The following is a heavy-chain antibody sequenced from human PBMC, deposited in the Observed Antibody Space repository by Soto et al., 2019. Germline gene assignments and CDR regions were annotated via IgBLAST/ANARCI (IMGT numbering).Heavy chain of an antibody. J-gene: IGHJ3*02. Sequence: PSETLSLTGSVSVRTISSVGFYWSWIRHHPGKGLEWIGYIYYSGSTYYNPSFKSRVTISVDTSKNQFSLKLSYVTAADTAVYYCAIVSTVEWSTAFDTCAQGNMLTISS. CDR3: AIVSTVEWSTAFDT. CDR1: VRTISSVGFY. D-gene: IGHD3-3*01. CDR2: IYYSGST. V-gene: IGHV4-31*03.